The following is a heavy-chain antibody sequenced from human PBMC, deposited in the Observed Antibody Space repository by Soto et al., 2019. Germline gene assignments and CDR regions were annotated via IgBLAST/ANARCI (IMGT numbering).Heavy chain of an antibody. CDR3: ARGGRRSPGMDV. Sequence: SETLSLTCTVSGGSISSSSYYWGWIRQPPGKGLEWIGSIFYSGSTYYNPPLKSRVTISVDTSKNQFSLKLSSVTAADTAVYYCARGGRRSPGMDVWGQGTTVTVSS. J-gene: IGHJ6*02. CDR2: IFYSGST. CDR1: GGSISSSSYY. V-gene: IGHV4-39*07.